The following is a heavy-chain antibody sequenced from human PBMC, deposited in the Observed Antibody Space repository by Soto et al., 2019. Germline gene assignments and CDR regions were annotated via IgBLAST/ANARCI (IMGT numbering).Heavy chain of an antibody. V-gene: IGHV3-48*03. CDR1: GFTFSIYE. CDR2: ISSSGSTI. CDR3: ARDALDYDSSGPKKFDP. D-gene: IGHD3-22*01. Sequence: PGGSLRLSCEGSGFTFSIYEMNWVRQAPGKGLEWVSYISSSGSTIYYADSVKGRFTISRDNAKNSVYLQMNSLRVEDTAVYYCARDALDYDSSGPKKFDPWGQGTLVTVS. J-gene: IGHJ5*02.